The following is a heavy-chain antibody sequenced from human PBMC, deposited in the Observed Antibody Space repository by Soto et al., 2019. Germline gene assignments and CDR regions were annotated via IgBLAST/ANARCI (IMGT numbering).Heavy chain of an antibody. CDR1: GFPFSSYC. CDR3: AKDGTTMVRGVIGYYYYYMDV. D-gene: IGHD3-10*01. CDR2: ISYDGSNK. J-gene: IGHJ6*03. V-gene: IGHV3-30*18. Sequence: PGGSLSLSCAASGFPFSSYCMHWVRQAPGKGLEWVAVISYDGSNKYYADSVKGRFTISRDNSKNTLYLQMNSLRAEDTAVYYCAKDGTTMVRGVIGYYYYYMDVWGKGTTVTVSS.